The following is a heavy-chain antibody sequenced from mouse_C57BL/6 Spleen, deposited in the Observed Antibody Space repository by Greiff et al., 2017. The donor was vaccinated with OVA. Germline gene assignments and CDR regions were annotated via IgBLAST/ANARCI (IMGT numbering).Heavy chain of an antibody. V-gene: IGHV3-6*01. CDR1: GYSITSGYY. CDR3: ARDRDYGYDGFDY. D-gene: IGHD2-2*01. Sequence: DVQLQESGPGLVKPSQSLSLTCSVTGYSITSGYYWNWIRQFPGNKLEWMGYISYDGSNNYNPSLKNRISITRDTSKNQFFLKLNSVTTEDTATYYCARDRDYGYDGFDYWGQGTTLTVSS. CDR2: ISYDGSN. J-gene: IGHJ2*01.